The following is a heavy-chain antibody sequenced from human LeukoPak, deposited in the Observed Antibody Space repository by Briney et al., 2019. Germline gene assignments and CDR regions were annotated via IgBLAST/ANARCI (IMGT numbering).Heavy chain of an antibody. J-gene: IGHJ5*02. CDR2: ISSSSSYI. Sequence: PGGSLRLSCAASGFTFSSYSMNWVRQAPGKGLEWVSSISSSSSYIYYADSVKGRFTISRDNAKNSLYLQMNSLRAEDTAVYYCARRIRISRLGELSFDWFDPWGQGTLVTVSS. D-gene: IGHD3-16*02. V-gene: IGHV3-21*01. CDR1: GFTFSSYS. CDR3: ARRIRISRLGELSFDWFDP.